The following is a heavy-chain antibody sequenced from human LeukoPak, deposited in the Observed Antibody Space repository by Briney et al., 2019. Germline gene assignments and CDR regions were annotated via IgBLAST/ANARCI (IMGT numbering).Heavy chain of an antibody. V-gene: IGHV4-31*03. J-gene: IGHJ4*02. CDR3: ARDTRIEWIRSLDY. Sequence: SETLSLTCTVSGDSISNGGSISNGGHYWSWIRQFPGKGLEWIGYIYHSGNTYYNPSLESRVTISVDTSENRFSLRLNSVTAADTAIYYCARDTRIEWIRSLDYWGQGILVTVSS. D-gene: IGHD5-12*01. CDR1: GDSISNGGSISNGGHY. CDR2: IYHSGNT.